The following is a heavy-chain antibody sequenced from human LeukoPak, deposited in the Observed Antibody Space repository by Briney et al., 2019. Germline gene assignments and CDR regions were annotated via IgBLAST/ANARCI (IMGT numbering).Heavy chain of an antibody. V-gene: IGHV3-21*01. Sequence: GGSLRLSCAPSAFTVGSYSMSWVRQAPGKGLEWVSSISISISYIYCADSVKGRFTSSRDNAKSSLYLQMNSLRAEDTAVYYCARSITKIARPMYNWFDPWGQGTLVTVSS. CDR3: ARSITKIARPMYNWFDP. CDR1: AFTVGSYS. J-gene: IGHJ5*02. CDR2: ISISISYI. D-gene: IGHD3-22*01.